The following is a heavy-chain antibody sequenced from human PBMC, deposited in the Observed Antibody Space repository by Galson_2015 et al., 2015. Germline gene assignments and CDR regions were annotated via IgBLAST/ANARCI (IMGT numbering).Heavy chain of an antibody. CDR1: GGSISSGSYY. CDR2: IYTSGST. CDR3: ARGGYSYGYHYYYGMDV. V-gene: IGHV4-61*02. J-gene: IGHJ6*02. Sequence: TLSLTCTVSGGSISSGSYYWSWIRQPAGKGLEWIGRIYTSGSTNYNPSLKSRVTISVDTSKNQFSLKLSSVTAADTAVYYCARGGYSYGYHYYYGMDVWGQGTTVTVSS. D-gene: IGHD5-18*01.